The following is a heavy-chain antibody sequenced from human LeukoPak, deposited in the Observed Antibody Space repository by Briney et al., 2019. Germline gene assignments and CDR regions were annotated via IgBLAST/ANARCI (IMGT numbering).Heavy chain of an antibody. CDR3: ARAPREGFSGSYHDY. CDR2: ISTTGDNT. J-gene: IGHJ4*02. CDR1: GFTFSNYA. Sequence: GGSLRLSCAASGFTFSNYAMHWVRQAPGKGLEYVSAISTTGDNTYYANSVKGRFTISRDNSKNTLYLQMASLRGEDTAVYYCARAPREGFSGSYHDYWGQGPLVTVSS. D-gene: IGHD1-26*01. V-gene: IGHV3-64*01.